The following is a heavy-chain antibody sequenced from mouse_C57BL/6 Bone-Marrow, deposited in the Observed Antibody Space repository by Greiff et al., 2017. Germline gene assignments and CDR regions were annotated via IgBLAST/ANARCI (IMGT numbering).Heavy chain of an antibody. CDR2: IYPRSGNT. J-gene: IGHJ4*01. CDR3: AREGYYGNYAMDY. V-gene: IGHV1-81*01. CDR1: GYTFTSYG. D-gene: IGHD1-1*01. Sequence: VQLQQSGAELARPGASVKLSCKASGYTFTSYGISWVKQRTGQGLEWIGEIYPRSGNTYYNEKFKGKATLTADKSSSTAYMELLSLTSEDSAVYFCAREGYYGNYAMDYGGQGTSVTVSS.